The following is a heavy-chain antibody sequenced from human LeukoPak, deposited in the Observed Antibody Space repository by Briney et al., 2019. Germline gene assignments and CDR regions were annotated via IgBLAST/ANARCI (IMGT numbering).Heavy chain of an antibody. V-gene: IGHV3-23*01. CDR3: AKDWGITMIVVVSDAFDI. Sequence: PGGSLRLSCAASGFTFSSYAMNWVRQAPGKGLEWVSAIGGAGGTTYYADSVKGRFTISRDNSKNTLFLQMNSLRAEDTAVYYCAKDWGITMIVVVSDAFDIWGQGTMVTVSS. CDR1: GFTFSSYA. CDR2: IGGAGGTT. D-gene: IGHD3-22*01. J-gene: IGHJ3*02.